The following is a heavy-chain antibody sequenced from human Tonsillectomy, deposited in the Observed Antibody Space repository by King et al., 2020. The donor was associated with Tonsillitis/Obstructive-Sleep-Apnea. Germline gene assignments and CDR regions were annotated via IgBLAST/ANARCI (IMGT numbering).Heavy chain of an antibody. Sequence: VQLVESGGGLIQPGGSLRLSCAASGFTFSSYTMKWVRQAPGKGLEWISSISGTAYSTYYAASVKGRFTISRDNSKNTLHPQMNSLRAEDTALYFGAKIHGDDDAFYICGQGSLVTVSS. V-gene: IGHV3-23*04. D-gene: IGHD4-17*01. J-gene: IGHJ3*02. CDR3: AKIHGDDDAFYI. CDR2: ISGTAYST. CDR1: GFTFSSYT.